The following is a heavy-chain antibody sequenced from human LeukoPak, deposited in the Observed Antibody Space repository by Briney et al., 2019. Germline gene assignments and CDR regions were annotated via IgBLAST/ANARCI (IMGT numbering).Heavy chain of an antibody. D-gene: IGHD1-26*01. CDR1: GGSISTSSHY. J-gene: IGHJ4*02. CDR3: ARTSPTIGIAGATYNI. Sequence: SETLSLTCTVSGGSISTSSHYWGWIRQPPGKGLEWIGTIYYSGSTYYNPSLKSRGTISVDTAKSQFSLRLTSVTATDTAVYYCARTSPTIGIAGATYNIWGQGTLVTVSS. CDR2: IYYSGST. V-gene: IGHV4-39*01.